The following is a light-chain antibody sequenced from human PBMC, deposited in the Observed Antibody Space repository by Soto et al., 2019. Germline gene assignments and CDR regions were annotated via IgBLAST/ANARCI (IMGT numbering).Light chain of an antibody. J-gene: IGLJ1*01. CDR2: DNN. CDR3: QSYDSGLNSYV. V-gene: IGLV1-40*01. Sequence: QSALTQPPSVSGAPGQRVTISCTGSSSSIGAGYDVHWYQQVPGTAPKLLIYDNNNRPSGVPDRFSGSKSGTSASLAITGLQAEDEADYYCQSYDSGLNSYVFGAGTKLTVL. CDR1: SSSIGAGYD.